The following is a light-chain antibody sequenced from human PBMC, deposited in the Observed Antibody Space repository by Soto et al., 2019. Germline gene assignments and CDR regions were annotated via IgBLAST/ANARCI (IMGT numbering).Light chain of an antibody. CDR3: ASHAGSSAV. Sequence: QSALTQPPSASGSPGQSVTISCTGTSSDVGGYNYVSWYQQHPGKAPKVIIYDVSKRPSGVADRFSGSKSGNPASLTVSGLHNADEYDYYCASHAGSSAVFGGGTKLTVL. J-gene: IGLJ2*01. V-gene: IGLV2-8*01. CDR2: DVS. CDR1: SSDVGGYNY.